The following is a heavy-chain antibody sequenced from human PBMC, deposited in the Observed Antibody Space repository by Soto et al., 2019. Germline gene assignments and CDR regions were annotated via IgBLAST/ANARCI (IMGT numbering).Heavy chain of an antibody. D-gene: IGHD2-15*01. CDR2: INHSGST. J-gene: IGHJ5*02. CDR1: GGSFSGYY. V-gene: IGHV4-34*01. CDR3: ASREMVVAATRLGWFDP. Sequence: QVQLQQWGAGLLKPSETLSLTCAVYGGSFSGYYWSWIRQPLGKGLEWIGEINHSGSTNYNPSLKSRVTISVDTSKNQFSLKLSSVTAADTAVYYCASREMVVAATRLGWFDPWGQGTLVTVSS.